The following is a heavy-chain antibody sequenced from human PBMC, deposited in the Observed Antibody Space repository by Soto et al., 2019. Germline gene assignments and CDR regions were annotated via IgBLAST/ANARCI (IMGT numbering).Heavy chain of an antibody. V-gene: IGHV3-48*02. D-gene: IGHD2-15*01. Sequence: GGSLSLSCAASGFTFRSYSMNWVRQAPGKGLEWVSYISSSNRTINYADSVKGRFIISRDNGKNSLYLQMHSLRDEDTAVYYCAREGWPLLQTGMDVWGQGTTVTVS. J-gene: IGHJ6*02. CDR1: GFTFRSYS. CDR3: AREGWPLLQTGMDV. CDR2: ISSSNRTI.